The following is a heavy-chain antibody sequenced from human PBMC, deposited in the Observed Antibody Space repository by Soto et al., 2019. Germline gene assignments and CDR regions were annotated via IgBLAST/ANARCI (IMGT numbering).Heavy chain of an antibody. CDR1: GFSLSTSGVG. Sequence: QITLKESGPTLVKPTQTLTLTCTFSGFSLSTSGVGVGWIRQPPGKALEWLALISWDEDKRYSPSLKSRLTINKDTSKSQVVLTMPNMDPVDTATYYCAHRPPDFDSGEDWFDPWGQGTLVTVSS. D-gene: IGHD3-3*01. CDR3: AHRPPDFDSGEDWFDP. V-gene: IGHV2-5*02. J-gene: IGHJ5*02. CDR2: ISWDEDK.